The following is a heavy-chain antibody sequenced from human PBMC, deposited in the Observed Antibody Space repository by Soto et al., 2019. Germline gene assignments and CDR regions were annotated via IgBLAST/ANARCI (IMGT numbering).Heavy chain of an antibody. CDR3: ASSAAGYSSSWYSYKYYYGMDG. V-gene: IGHV1-8*01. CDR1: GYTFTSYD. Sequence: SVKVSCKASGYTFTSYDINWVRQATVQGLEWMGWMNPNSGNTGYAQKFQGRVTMTRNTSISTAYMELSSLRSEDTAVYYCASSAAGYSSSWYSYKYYYGMDGWGQGTTVTVSS. CDR2: MNPNSGNT. J-gene: IGHJ6*02. D-gene: IGHD6-13*01.